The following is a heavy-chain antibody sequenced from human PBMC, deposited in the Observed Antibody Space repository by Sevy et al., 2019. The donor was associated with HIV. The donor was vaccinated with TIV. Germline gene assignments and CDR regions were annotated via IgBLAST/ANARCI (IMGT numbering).Heavy chain of an antibody. V-gene: IGHV3-53*01. Sequence: GGSLRLSCAASGFTVSSNYMSWVRQAPGKGLEWVSVIYSGGSTYYADSGKGRFTISRDNSKNTLYLQMNSLRAEDTAVYYCARDLLYGSGWYLPFDYWGQGTLVTVSS. D-gene: IGHD6-19*01. J-gene: IGHJ4*02. CDR2: IYSGGST. CDR1: GFTVSSNY. CDR3: ARDLLYGSGWYLPFDY.